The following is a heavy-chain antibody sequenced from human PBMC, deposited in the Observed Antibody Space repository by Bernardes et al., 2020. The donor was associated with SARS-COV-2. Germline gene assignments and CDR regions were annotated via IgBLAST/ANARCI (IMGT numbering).Heavy chain of an antibody. CDR3: ASDPADGLQGY. CDR2: IWYDGSNK. Sequence: GGSLRLSCTASGFTFSNSCMHCVRHAPGKVLEWVAFIWYDGSNKYYRDSVRGRFTISRDNSKNTVYLQMNSLRADDTAIYYCASDPADGLQGYGGQGTLVTVSS. CDR1: GFTFSNSC. V-gene: IGHV3-33*01. J-gene: IGHJ4*02. D-gene: IGHD2-15*01.